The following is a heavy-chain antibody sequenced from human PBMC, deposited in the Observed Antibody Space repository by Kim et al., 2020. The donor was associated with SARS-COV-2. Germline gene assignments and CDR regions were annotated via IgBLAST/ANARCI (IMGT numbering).Heavy chain of an antibody. D-gene: IGHD3-16*01. J-gene: IGHJ5*02. CDR1: GGSFSGYY. CDR3: ARADYDYVWGSYRLNWFDP. V-gene: IGHV4-34*01. CDR2: INHSGST. Sequence: SETLSLTCAVYGGSFSGYYWSWIRQPPGKGLEWIGEINHSGSTNYNPSLKSRVTISVDTSKNQFSLKLSSVTAADTAVYYCARADYDYVWGSYRLNWFDPWGQGTLVTVSS.